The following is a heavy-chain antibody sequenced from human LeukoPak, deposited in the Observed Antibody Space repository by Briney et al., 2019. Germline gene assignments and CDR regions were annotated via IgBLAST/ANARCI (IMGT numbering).Heavy chain of an antibody. CDR2: INPNSGDT. Sequence: ASVKVSCKASGYTFTGYHLHWVRQAPGHGLEWMGRINPNSGDTIYAQKFQGRVTMARDTSISTAYMELSRLRSDDTAVYYCARDYCSSTSCLFDYWGQGTLVTVSS. CDR3: ARDYCSSTSCLFDY. CDR1: GYTFTGYH. J-gene: IGHJ4*02. D-gene: IGHD2-2*01. V-gene: IGHV1-2*06.